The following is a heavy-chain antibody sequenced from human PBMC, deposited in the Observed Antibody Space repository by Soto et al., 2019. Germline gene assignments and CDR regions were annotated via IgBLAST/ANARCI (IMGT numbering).Heavy chain of an antibody. D-gene: IGHD6-19*01. CDR2: INSDGSSA. V-gene: IGHV3-74*01. CDR1: GFTFSSNW. CDR3: ARGPTGWYGFEY. Sequence: EVQLVESEGGLVQPGGSLRVSCAGSGFTFSSNWMHWVRQAPGKGLVWVSRINSDGSSASYADSVMGRFTISRDNAKNTLYLQMNSLRAEDTAVYFCARGPTGWYGFEYWGQGTLVTVSS. J-gene: IGHJ4*02.